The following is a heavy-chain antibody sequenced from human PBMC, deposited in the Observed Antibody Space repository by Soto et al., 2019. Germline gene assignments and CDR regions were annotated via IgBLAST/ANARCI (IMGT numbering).Heavy chain of an antibody. Sequence: EVQLVESGGGLVQPGGSLRLFCAASGFTFSSYWMSWVRQAPGKGLEWVANIKQDGSEKYYVDSVKGRFTISRDNAKNSLYLQMNSVRAEDTAVYYCARAGRGVATPLNLGQGTLVTVSS. CDR1: GFTFSSYW. CDR3: ARAGRGVATPLN. J-gene: IGHJ4*02. V-gene: IGHV3-7*05. D-gene: IGHD5-12*01. CDR2: IKQDGSEK.